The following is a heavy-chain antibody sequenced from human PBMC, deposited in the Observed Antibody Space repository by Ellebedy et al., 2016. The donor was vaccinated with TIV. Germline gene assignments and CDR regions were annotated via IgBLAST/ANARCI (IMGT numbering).Heavy chain of an antibody. Sequence: GESLKISXAASGFTFSSYGMHWVRQAPGKGLEWVAVISYDGSNTYYGDSVKARFTISRDNFENTLYLQMNSLRAEDTAVYYCARDRLGYCRGGSCYSPGYWGQGTLVTVSS. V-gene: IGHV3-30*03. D-gene: IGHD2-15*01. J-gene: IGHJ4*02. CDR1: GFTFSSYG. CDR2: ISYDGSNT. CDR3: ARDRLGYCRGGSCYSPGY.